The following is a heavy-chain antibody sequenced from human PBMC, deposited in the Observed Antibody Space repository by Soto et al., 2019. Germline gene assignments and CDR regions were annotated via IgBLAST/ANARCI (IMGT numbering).Heavy chain of an antibody. V-gene: IGHV3-30-3*01. D-gene: IGHD5-18*01. Sequence: GGSLRLSCAASGFTFSSYAMHWVRQAPGKGLEWVAVISYDGSNRYYADSVKGRFTISRDNSKNTLYLQMNSLRAEDTAVYYCASGYSYGYEIVGTLPADYWGQGTLVTVSS. J-gene: IGHJ4*02. CDR1: GFTFSSYA. CDR2: ISYDGSNR. CDR3: ASGYSYGYEIVGTLPADY.